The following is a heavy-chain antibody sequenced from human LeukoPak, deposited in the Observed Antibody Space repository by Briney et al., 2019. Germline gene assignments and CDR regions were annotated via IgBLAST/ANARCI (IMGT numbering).Heavy chain of an antibody. J-gene: IGHJ5*02. V-gene: IGHV3-11*01. Sequence: GGPLRLSCAASGFTFSDYYMSWIRQASGKGLEWLSYINIGGTNTHYADSVKGRFTISRDNAKKSLYLEMTNLRAEDTAVYYCATDGAGFDTWGQGVLVTVSS. CDR2: INIGGTNT. CDR3: ATDGAGFDT. CDR1: GFTFSDYY.